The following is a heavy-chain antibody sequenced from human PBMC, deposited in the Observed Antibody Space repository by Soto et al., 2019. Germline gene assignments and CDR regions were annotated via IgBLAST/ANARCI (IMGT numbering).Heavy chain of an antibody. CDR3: TKSRRSVLMVYGFGGMDV. CDR1: GFSVSDYA. J-gene: IGHJ6*02. V-gene: IGHV3-23*01. Sequence: GGSLRLSCAASGFSVSDYAMSWARQAPGKGLEWVSSISGSGDGAYYGDSVKGRFTLSRDTSQKTLYLQMNNLRGEDTAVHFCTKSRRSVLMVYGFGGMDVWGRGTTVTVSS. D-gene: IGHD2-8*01. CDR2: ISGSGDGA.